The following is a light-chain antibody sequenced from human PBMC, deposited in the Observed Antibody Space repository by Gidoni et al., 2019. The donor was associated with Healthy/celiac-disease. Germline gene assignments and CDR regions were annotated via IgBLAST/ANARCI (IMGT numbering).Light chain of an antibody. CDR3: QQYGSSPLFT. J-gene: IGKJ3*01. CDR2: GAS. V-gene: IGKV3-20*01. CDR1: QSVSSSY. Sequence: IAFTQSPGTLSLSPEERASLSSRASQSVSSSYLAWYQQKPGQAPRLLSYGASSRATGIPDRFSGSGSGADFTLTISRLEPEEFAVYYCQQYGSSPLFTFGPGTKVDIK.